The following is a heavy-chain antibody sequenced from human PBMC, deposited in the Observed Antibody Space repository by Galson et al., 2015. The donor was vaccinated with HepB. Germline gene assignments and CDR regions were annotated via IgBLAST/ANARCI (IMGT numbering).Heavy chain of an antibody. CDR3: ARASGDPGAVAGREWYFDL. Sequence: SVKVSCKASGGTFSSYTISWVRQAPGQGLEWMGRIIPILGIANYAQKFQGRVTITADKSTSTAYMELSSLRSEDTAVYYCARASGDPGAVAGREWYFDLWGRGTLVTVSS. D-gene: IGHD6-19*01. CDR2: IIPILGIA. V-gene: IGHV1-69*02. CDR1: GGTFSSYT. J-gene: IGHJ2*01.